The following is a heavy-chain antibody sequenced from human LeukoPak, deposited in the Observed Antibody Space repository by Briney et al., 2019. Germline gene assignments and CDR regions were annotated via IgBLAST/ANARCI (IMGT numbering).Heavy chain of an antibody. Sequence: ASVKVSCKASGYTFTVYHLHWVRQAPGQGLEWMGWISPDNGGTNYAQKFQGRATMTRDPSSTTAYMEMTRLTSADTAVYYCARVGYYGSGTFGYWGQGAQVTVSS. D-gene: IGHD3-10*01. V-gene: IGHV1-2*02. J-gene: IGHJ4*02. CDR2: ISPDNGGT. CDR3: ARVGYYGSGTFGY. CDR1: GYTFTVYH.